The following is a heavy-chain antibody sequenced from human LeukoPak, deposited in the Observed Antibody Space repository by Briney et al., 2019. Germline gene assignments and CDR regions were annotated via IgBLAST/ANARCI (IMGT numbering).Heavy chain of an antibody. Sequence: ASVKVSCKASGCTFSSYAISWVRQAPGQGLEWMGRIIPILGIANYAQKFQGRVTITRNTSISTAYMELSSLRSEDTALYYWARSENDLDYWGQGTLVTVSS. J-gene: IGHJ4*02. D-gene: IGHD2/OR15-2a*01. CDR1: GCTFSSYA. CDR3: ARSENDLDY. V-gene: IGHV1-69*04. CDR2: IIPILGIA.